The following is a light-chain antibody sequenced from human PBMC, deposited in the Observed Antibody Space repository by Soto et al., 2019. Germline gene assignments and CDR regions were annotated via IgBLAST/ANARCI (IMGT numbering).Light chain of an antibody. CDR1: SSDVGGYNY. CDR2: AVT. CDR3: SSFAGGNIYV. J-gene: IGLJ1*01. V-gene: IGLV2-8*01. Sequence: QSALTQPPSASGSPGQSVTISCTGNSSDVGGYNYVSWHQQHPGKAPKLIIYAVTKRPSGVPDRFSGSKSGYTASLTVSGLQAEDEADYYCSSFAGGNIYVFGTGTKVAVL.